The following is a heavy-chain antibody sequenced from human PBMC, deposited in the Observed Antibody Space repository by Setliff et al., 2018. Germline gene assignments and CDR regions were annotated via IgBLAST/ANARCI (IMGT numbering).Heavy chain of an antibody. CDR3: ARGGRISYRPSTSWYILDY. D-gene: IGHD6-13*01. J-gene: IGHJ4*02. CDR1: GGSISSSSYY. V-gene: IGHV4-39*07. CDR2: IYYSGST. Sequence: LSLTCTVSGGSISSSSYYWGWIRQPPGKGLEWIGSIYYSGSTNYNPSLKSRVTISVDTSKNQFSLKLSSVTAADTAVYYCARGGRISYRPSTSWYILDYWGQGTLVTVSS.